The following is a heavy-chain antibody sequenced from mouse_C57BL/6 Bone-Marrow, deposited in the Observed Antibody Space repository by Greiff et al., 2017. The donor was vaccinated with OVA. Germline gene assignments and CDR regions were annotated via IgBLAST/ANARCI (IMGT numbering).Heavy chain of an antibody. D-gene: IGHD2-5*01. CDR1: GYAFSSSW. J-gene: IGHJ2*01. V-gene: IGHV1-82*01. CDR3: ARDYYSNYVYFDY. Sequence: VQLKESGPELVKPGASVKISCKASGYAFSSSWMNWVKQRPGKGLEWIGRIYPGDGDTNYNGKFKGKATLTADKSSSTAYMQLSSLTSEDSAVYFCARDYYSNYVYFDYWGQGTTLTVSS. CDR2: IYPGDGDT.